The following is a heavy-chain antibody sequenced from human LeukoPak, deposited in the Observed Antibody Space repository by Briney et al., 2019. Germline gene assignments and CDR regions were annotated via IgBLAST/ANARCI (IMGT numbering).Heavy chain of an antibody. D-gene: IGHD5-18*01. J-gene: IGHJ4*02. CDR2: ISSSSSYI. V-gene: IGHV3-21*01. Sequence: GGSLRLSCTASGFTFSSYSMNWVRQAPGKGLEWVSSISSSSSYIYYADSVKGRFTIFRDNAKNSLYLQMNSLRAEDTAVYYCARERGTIQLWYYFDYWGRGTLVTVSS. CDR1: GFTFSSYS. CDR3: ARERGTIQLWYYFDY.